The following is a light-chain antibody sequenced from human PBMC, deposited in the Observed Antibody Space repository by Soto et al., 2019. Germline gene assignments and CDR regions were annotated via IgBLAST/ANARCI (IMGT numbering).Light chain of an antibody. CDR1: QDIRNH. V-gene: IGKV1-33*01. J-gene: IGKJ4*01. CDR2: DAS. Sequence: DIQMTQSPSSLSASVGDRVTITCQASQDIRNHLNWYQQKVGKAPKLLINDASNLETGVPSRFSGSGSGTDFSLTISSLQPEDIATYLCQQYVQALTFGGGTEVEI. CDR3: QQYVQALT.